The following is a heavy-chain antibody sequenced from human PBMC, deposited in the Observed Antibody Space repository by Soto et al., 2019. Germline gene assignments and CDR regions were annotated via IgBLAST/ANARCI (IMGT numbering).Heavy chain of an antibody. CDR3: ARALVATPSTTFDP. CDR1: GYTFTGYY. V-gene: IGHV1-2*04. Sequence: ASVKVSCKASGYTFTGYYMHWVRQAPGQGLEWMGWINPNSGGTNYAQKFQGWVTMTRDTSISTAYMELSRLRSDDTAVYYCARALVATPSTTFDPWGQGTLVTVSS. J-gene: IGHJ5*02. CDR2: INPNSGGT. D-gene: IGHD5-12*01.